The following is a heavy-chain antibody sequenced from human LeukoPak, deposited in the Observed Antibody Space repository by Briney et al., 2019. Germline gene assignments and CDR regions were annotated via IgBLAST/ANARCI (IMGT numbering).Heavy chain of an antibody. D-gene: IGHD3-10*01. Sequence: GGSLRLSCAASGFTFSSYWMSWVRQAPGKGLEWVANIKQDGSEKYYVDSVRGRFTISRYNAKNSLYMQMNSMRAEDTAVYYCARASGDGSFDYWGQGTLVTVSS. CDR3: ARASGDGSFDY. CDR1: GFTFSSYW. V-gene: IGHV3-7*01. CDR2: IKQDGSEK. J-gene: IGHJ4*02.